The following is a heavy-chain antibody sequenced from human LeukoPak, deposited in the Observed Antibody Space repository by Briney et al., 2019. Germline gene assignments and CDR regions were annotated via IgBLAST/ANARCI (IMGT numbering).Heavy chain of an antibody. V-gene: IGHV1-3*03. CDR2: INAGNGNT. CDR3: ARGWCSGGSCYGHNWFDP. D-gene: IGHD2-15*01. CDR1: GYTFTSYA. Sequence: ASVKVSCKASGYTFTSYAMHWVRQAPGQRLEWMGWINAGNGNTKYSQEFQGRVTITRDTSASTAYMEQSSLRSEDMAVYYCARGWCSGGSCYGHNWFDPWGQGTLVTVSS. J-gene: IGHJ5*02.